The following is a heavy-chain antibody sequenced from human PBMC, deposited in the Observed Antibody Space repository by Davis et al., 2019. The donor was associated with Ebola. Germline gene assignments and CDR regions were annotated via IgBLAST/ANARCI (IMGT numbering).Heavy chain of an antibody. CDR3: ARGNYGDYIVLYYYNMDV. V-gene: IGHV4-59*01. J-gene: IGHJ6*02. CDR1: GGSITNYF. CDR2: IHYLGNT. D-gene: IGHD4-17*01. Sequence: MPSETLPLTCTVSGGSITNYFWSWIRQPPGKGLEWIGNIHYLGNTNYNPSLKSRVTMSVDTSKNQFSLKLSSVTAADTAVYYCARGNYGDYIVLYYYNMDVWGQGTTVTVSS.